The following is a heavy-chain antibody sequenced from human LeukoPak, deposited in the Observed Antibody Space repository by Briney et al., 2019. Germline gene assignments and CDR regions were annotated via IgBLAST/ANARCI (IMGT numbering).Heavy chain of an antibody. J-gene: IGHJ4*02. Sequence: GGSLRVSCAASGFTFSSYWLHWVRQAPGKGLVWVSRISTGGSTTSYADSVKGRFTISRDNAKNTLYLQMNSLRAEDTAVYYCARVPNGGNYIGDYWGQGTLVTVSS. D-gene: IGHD4-23*01. CDR2: ISTGGSTT. CDR3: ARVPNGGNYIGDY. V-gene: IGHV3-74*01. CDR1: GFTFSSYW.